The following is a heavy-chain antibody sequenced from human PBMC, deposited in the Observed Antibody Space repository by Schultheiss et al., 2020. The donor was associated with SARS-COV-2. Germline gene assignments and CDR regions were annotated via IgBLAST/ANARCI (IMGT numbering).Heavy chain of an antibody. CDR3: ARVYCGGDCYRYWYFDL. CDR1: GGSFSGYY. D-gene: IGHD2-21*02. CDR2: INHSGST. V-gene: IGHV4-34*01. J-gene: IGHJ2*01. Sequence: SETLSLTCAVYGGSFSGYYWSWIRQPPGKGLEWIGEINHSGSTYYNPSLKSRVTISVDTSKNQFSLKLSSVTAADTAVYYCARVYCGGDCYRYWYFDLWGRGTLVTVSS.